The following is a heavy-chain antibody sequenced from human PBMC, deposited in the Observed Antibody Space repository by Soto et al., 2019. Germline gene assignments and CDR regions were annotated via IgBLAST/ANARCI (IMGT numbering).Heavy chain of an antibody. CDR3: ARGPGGSPRGWFDP. V-gene: IGHV1-18*01. CDR1: GGTFSSYA. CDR2: ISANNGNT. J-gene: IGHJ5*02. Sequence: ASVKVSCKASGGTFSSYAISWVRQAPGQGLEWMGGISANNGNTNYAQKLQGRVTMTTDTSTSTAYMELRSLRSDDTAVYYCARGPGGSPRGWFDPWGQGTLVTVSS. D-gene: IGHD2-15*01.